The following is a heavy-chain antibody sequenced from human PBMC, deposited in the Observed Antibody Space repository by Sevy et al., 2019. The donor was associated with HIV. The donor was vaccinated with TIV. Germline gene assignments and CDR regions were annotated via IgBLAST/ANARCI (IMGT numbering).Heavy chain of an antibody. V-gene: IGHV4-34*01. CDR3: ARAAARPRGDYYGMDV. Sequence: SETLSLTCAVYGGSFSGYYWSWIRQPPGKGLEWTGEINHSGSTNYIPSLKSRVTISVDTSKNQFSLKLSSVTAADTAVYYCARAAARPRGDYYGMDVWGQGTTVTVSS. J-gene: IGHJ6*02. D-gene: IGHD6-6*01. CDR1: GGSFSGYY. CDR2: INHSGST.